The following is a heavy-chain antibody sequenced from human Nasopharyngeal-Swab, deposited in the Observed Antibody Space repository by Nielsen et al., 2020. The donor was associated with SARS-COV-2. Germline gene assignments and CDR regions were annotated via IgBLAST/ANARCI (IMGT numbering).Heavy chain of an antibody. V-gene: IGHV3-23*01. D-gene: IGHD6-13*01. J-gene: IGHJ4*02. CDR3: ARGGLDSSSWYGYYFDY. Sequence: GESLKISCAASGFTFRSYAISWVRQAPGKGLEWVSVISGSDHTTYYADSVKGRFTTSRDNSKNTLYLQMNSLRAEDTAVYYCARGGLDSSSWYGYYFDYWGQGTLVTVSS. CDR1: GFTFRSYA. CDR2: ISGSDHTT.